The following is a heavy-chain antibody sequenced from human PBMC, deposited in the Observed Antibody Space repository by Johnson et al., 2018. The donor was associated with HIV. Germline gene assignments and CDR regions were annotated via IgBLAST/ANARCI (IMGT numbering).Heavy chain of an antibody. V-gene: IGHV3-30-3*01. D-gene: IGHD6-6*01. CDR3: AKVLPFEQLVPQGAFDI. Sequence: QVQLVESGGDVVQPGRSLRLSCAASGFTFRSYAMHWVRQAPGKGLEWVTAIAYDGNDKDYADSVKGRFTISRDNSRNTLYLHLNSLRAVDTAVYYCAKVLPFEQLVPQGAFDIWGQGTMVTVSS. CDR2: IAYDGNDK. CDR1: GFTFRSYA. J-gene: IGHJ3*02.